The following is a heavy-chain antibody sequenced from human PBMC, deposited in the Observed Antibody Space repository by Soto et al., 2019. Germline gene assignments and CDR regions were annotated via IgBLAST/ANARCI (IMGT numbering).Heavy chain of an antibody. D-gene: IGHD6-19*01. J-gene: IGHJ5*02. CDR1: GYSITAGGYY. V-gene: IGHV4-31*03. CDR2: FYPSGSF. CDR3: ARMYSSGSGWFHP. Sequence: SESLSLTCFVSGYSITAGGYYWSWIRHHPGKGLEWIGSFYPSGSFIYDPSLRSRVSIYKDASSKQFSMSLASVTASDSVRYYCARMYSSGSGWFHPWGQGTLVTVSS.